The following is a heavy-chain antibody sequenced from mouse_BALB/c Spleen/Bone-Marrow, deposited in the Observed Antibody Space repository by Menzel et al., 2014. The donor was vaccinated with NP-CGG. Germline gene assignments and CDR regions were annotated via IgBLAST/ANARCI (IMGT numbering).Heavy chain of an antibody. D-gene: IGHD2-4*01. CDR2: ISSGGSYT. Sequence: EVHLVESGGGSVKPGGSLKLSCAASGFTFSSYAMSWVRQTPEKRLEWVATISSGGSYTYYPDSVKGRFTISRDNAKNTLYLQMSSLRSEDTAMYYCARKSYYDYDGRPWFAYWGQGTLVTVSA. V-gene: IGHV5-9-3*01. CDR1: GFTFSSYA. CDR3: ARKSYYDYDGRPWFAY. J-gene: IGHJ3*01.